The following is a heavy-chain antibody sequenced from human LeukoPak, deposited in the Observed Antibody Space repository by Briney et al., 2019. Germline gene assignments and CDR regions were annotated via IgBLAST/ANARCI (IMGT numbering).Heavy chain of an antibody. V-gene: IGHV4-38-2*02. D-gene: IGHD6-6*01. J-gene: IGHJ5*02. CDR3: TRDHGVVPFDP. CDR2: IYHSGST. Sequence: PSETLSLTCTVSGYSISSGYYWGWIRQPPGKGLEWIGSIYHSGSTYYNPSLKSRLTIALDTSNNQFSLKLDSVTAADTAVYYCTRDHGVVPFDPWGQGTLVTVSS. CDR1: GYSISSGYY.